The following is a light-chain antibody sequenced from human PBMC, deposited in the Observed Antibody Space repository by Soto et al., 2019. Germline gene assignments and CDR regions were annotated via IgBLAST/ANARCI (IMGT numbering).Light chain of an antibody. V-gene: IGLV2-8*01. Sequence: QSALTQPPSASGSPGQSVAISCTGTSSDVGGYNFVSWYQQHPGKAPKLIIYEVTKRPSGVPDRFSGSKSGNTASLTVSGLQADDEADYSCSSYAGSNNRYVFGTGTKLTVL. J-gene: IGLJ1*01. CDR3: SSYAGSNNRYV. CDR1: SSDVGGYNF. CDR2: EVT.